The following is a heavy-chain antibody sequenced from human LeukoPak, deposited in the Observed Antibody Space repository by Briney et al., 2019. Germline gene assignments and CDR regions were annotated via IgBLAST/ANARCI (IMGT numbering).Heavy chain of an antibody. CDR3: ARSGITTIPNFDY. CDR2: MNPNSGAT. Sequence: GASVKVSCKASGYTFSGYYIHWVRQAPGQGLEWMGWMNPNSGATNNAQKFQGRVTLSRGTSISTAYMELSKLRSDDTAVYYCARSGITTIPNFDYWGQGTLVTVSS. V-gene: IGHV1-2*02. J-gene: IGHJ4*02. CDR1: GYTFSGYY. D-gene: IGHD5-12*01.